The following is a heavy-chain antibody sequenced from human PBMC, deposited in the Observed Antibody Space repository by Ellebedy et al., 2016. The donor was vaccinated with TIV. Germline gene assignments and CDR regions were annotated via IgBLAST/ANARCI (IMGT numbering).Heavy chain of an antibody. CDR1: GFTFSSYA. D-gene: IGHD2-2*01. CDR2: ISYDGSNK. CDR3: ARGAPVPAAMPSDY. Sequence: GGSLRLSXAASGFTFSSYAMHWVRQAPGKGLEWVAVISYDGSNKYYADSVKGRFTISRDNSKNTLYLQMNSLRAEDTAVYYCARGAPVPAAMPSDYWGQGTLVTVSS. V-gene: IGHV3-30-3*01. J-gene: IGHJ4*02.